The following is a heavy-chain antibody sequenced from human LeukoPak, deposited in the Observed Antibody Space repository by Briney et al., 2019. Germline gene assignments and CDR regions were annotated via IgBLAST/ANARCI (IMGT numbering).Heavy chain of an antibody. Sequence: GGSLGLSCAASGFTFSSYWMHWVRQAPGKGLVWVSRINSDGSSTSYADSVKGRFTISRDNAKNSLYLQMNSLRAEDTAVYYCARDPHGGSGSDPHDAFDIWGQGTMVTVSS. CDR2: INSDGSST. CDR3: ARDPHGGSGSDPHDAFDI. J-gene: IGHJ3*02. D-gene: IGHD1-26*01. V-gene: IGHV3-74*01. CDR1: GFTFSSYW.